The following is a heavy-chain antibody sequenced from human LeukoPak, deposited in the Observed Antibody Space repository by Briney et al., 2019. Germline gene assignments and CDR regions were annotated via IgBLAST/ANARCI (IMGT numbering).Heavy chain of an antibody. D-gene: IGHD1-14*01. CDR1: GFTFSNYW. J-gene: IGHJ4*02. V-gene: IGHV3-7*01. Sequence: GGSLRLSCAASGFTFSNYWMSWVRQAPGKGLEWVANINQDGSDEKYVDSVRGRFTISRDNAKNSLDLQMNSLRVEDSAVYYCATGRYTYGYPHFDFWGQGTLVTVSS. CDR3: ATGRYTYGYPHFDF. CDR2: INQDGSDE.